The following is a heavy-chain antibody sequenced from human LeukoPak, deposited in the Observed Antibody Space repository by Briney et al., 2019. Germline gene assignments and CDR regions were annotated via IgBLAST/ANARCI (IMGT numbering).Heavy chain of an antibody. CDR2: IIPIFGTA. Sequence: GASVKVSCTASGGTFSSYAISWVRQAPGQGLEWMGGIIPIFGTANYAQKFQGRVTITTDKSTSTAYMELSSLRAEDTAVYYCARGRYYDSSGYPDYWGQGTLVTVSS. V-gene: IGHV1-69*05. D-gene: IGHD3-22*01. CDR1: GGTFSSYA. CDR3: ARGRYYDSSGYPDY. J-gene: IGHJ4*02.